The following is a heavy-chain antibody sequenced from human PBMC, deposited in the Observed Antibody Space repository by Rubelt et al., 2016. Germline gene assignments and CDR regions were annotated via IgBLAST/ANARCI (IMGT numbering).Heavy chain of an antibody. V-gene: IGHV3-21*04. J-gene: IGHJ2*01. D-gene: IGHD3-10*01. CDR2: ISSSSTYM. CDR1: GFTFDSHS. Sequence: GGSLRLSCVASGFTFDSHSMNWVRQAPGKGLEWVSSISSSSTYMFYSESVKGRFTISRDNAKTSLYLEMNSLRVEDTAVYYCAKVFAYGSGSFGRYLGLWGRGTLVTVSS. CDR3: AKVFAYGSGSFGRYLGL.